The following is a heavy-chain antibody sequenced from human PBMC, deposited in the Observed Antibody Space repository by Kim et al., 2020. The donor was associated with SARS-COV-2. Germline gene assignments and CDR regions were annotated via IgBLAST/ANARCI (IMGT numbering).Heavy chain of an antibody. CDR3: VRELAKYGGIPYDD. V-gene: IGHV1-18*04. Sequence: ASVKVSCKASGYTFTSYGISWVRQAPGQGLEWMGWISAYNGNTNYAQKLQGRVTMTTDTSTSTAYMELRSLRSDGTAVYYCVRELAKYGGIPYDDWGQGTLVTVSS. CDR2: ISAYNGNT. J-gene: IGHJ4*02. CDR1: GYTFTSYG. D-gene: IGHD2-15*01.